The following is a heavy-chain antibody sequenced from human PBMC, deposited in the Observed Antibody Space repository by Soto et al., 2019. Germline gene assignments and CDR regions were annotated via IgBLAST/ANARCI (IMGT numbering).Heavy chain of an antibody. V-gene: IGHV1-69*01. CDR3: ARFPSVAGSPYYSYYGMDF. Sequence: QVQLVQSGAEVKKPGSSVKVSCKASGGTFSSYAISWVRQAPGQGLEWMGGIIPIFGTANYAQKFQGRVTITADESTSTAYMELSSLRSEDTAVYYCARFPSVAGSPYYSYYGMDFCGQGTTVTVSS. D-gene: IGHD6-19*01. CDR1: GGTFSSYA. J-gene: IGHJ6*02. CDR2: IIPIFGTA.